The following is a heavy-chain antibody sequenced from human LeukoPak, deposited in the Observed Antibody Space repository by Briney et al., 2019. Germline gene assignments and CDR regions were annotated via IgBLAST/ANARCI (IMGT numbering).Heavy chain of an antibody. D-gene: IGHD4-17*01. Sequence: GGSLRLSCAASGFTFSNYAMNWVRQAPGKGLEWVSGVSGNGGRTDYADSVKGRFTISRDNSKNSLFLQFNSLRADDTAVYYCAKGRGTTVTAAANYWGQGTLVTVSS. V-gene: IGHV3-23*01. CDR1: GFTFSNYA. CDR2: VSGNGGRT. J-gene: IGHJ4*02. CDR3: AKGRGTTVTAAANY.